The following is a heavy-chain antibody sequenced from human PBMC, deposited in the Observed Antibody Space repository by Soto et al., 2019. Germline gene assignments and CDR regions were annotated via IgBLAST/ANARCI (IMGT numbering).Heavy chain of an antibody. CDR1: GGTFSSDT. CDR2: IIPILGIA. D-gene: IGHD2-15*01. Sequence: QVQLVQSGAEVKKPGSSVKVSCKASGGTFSSDTISWVRQAPGQGLERMGRIIPILGIANYAQKFQGRVTITADKSTSTAYMELSSLRSEDTAVYYCARGYCSGGSCYSPSGYMDVWGKGTTVTVPS. CDR3: ARGYCSGGSCYSPSGYMDV. V-gene: IGHV1-69*02. J-gene: IGHJ6*03.